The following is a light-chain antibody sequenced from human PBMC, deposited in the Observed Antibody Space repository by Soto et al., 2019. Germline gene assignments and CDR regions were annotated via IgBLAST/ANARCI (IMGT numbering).Light chain of an antibody. Sequence: EIVLTQSPATLSLSPGERATLSCRASQSVSSSLAWYQQKFGQAPRLLIYDASNRATGIPARFSGSGSGTDFTLTISRLEPEDFAVYYCQQYGSSPPITFGQGTRLEIK. V-gene: IGKV3-20*01. J-gene: IGKJ5*01. CDR2: DAS. CDR1: QSVSSS. CDR3: QQYGSSPPIT.